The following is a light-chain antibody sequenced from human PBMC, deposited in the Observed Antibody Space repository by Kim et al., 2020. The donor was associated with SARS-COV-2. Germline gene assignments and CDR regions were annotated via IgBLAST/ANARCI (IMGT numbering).Light chain of an antibody. CDR1: SSDVGGYNF. CDR2: DVT. J-gene: IGLJ2*01. V-gene: IGLV2-14*03. Sequence: QSALTQPASVSGSPGQSITISCTGTSSDVGGYNFVSWYQQHPEKAPQLVIYDVTERPSGVSNRFSGSKSGNTASLTISGLQVEDEADYFCSSYTRSSALVVFGGGTQLTVL. CDR3: SSYTRSSALVV.